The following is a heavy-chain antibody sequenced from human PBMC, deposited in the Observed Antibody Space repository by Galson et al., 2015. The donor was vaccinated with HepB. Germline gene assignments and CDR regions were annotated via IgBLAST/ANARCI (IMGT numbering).Heavy chain of an antibody. CDR2: IYSGGST. V-gene: IGHV3-66*01. J-gene: IGHJ4*02. CDR3: AREIVAGTLDY. Sequence: SLRLSCAASGFTVSSNYMSWVRQAPGKGLEWVSVIYSGGSTYYADSVKGRFTISRDNSKNTLYLQMNSLRAEDTAVYYCAREIVAGTLDYWGQGTLVTASS. D-gene: IGHD6-19*01. CDR1: GFTVSSNY.